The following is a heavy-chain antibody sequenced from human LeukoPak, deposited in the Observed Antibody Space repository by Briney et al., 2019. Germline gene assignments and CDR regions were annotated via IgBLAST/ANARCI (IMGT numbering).Heavy chain of an antibody. Sequence: GGSLRLSCAASGFTFSSYWMSWVRQAPGKGLEWVANIKQDGSEKYYVDSVKGRFTISRDNAKNSLYLQMNSLRAEDTAVYYCARHKRDRGYEVDYWGQGTLVTVSS. CDR2: IKQDGSEK. J-gene: IGHJ4*02. D-gene: IGHD5-12*01. CDR3: ARHKRDRGYEVDY. V-gene: IGHV3-7*03. CDR1: GFTFSSYW.